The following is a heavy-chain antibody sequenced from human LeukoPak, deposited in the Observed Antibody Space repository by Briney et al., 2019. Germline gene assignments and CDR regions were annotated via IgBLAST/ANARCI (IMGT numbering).Heavy chain of an antibody. J-gene: IGHJ4*02. V-gene: IGHV1-69*13. CDR3: ATPTGYCSSTSCYEEGFFDY. CDR1: GGTFSSYA. CDR2: IIPIFGTA. D-gene: IGHD2-2*01. Sequence: GASVKVSCKASGGTFSSYAISWVRQAPGQGFEWMGGIIPIFGTANYAQKFQGRVTITADESTSTAYMELSSLRSEDTAVYYCATPTGYCSSTSCYEEGFFDYWGQGTLVTVSS.